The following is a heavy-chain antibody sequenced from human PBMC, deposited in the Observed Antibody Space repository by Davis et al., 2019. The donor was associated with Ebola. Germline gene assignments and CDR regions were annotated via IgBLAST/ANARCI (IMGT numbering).Heavy chain of an antibody. J-gene: IGHJ4*02. Sequence: SVKGRFTISRVNAKNSLYLQMSSLRAEDTAVYYCARDLSIAARPVFDYWGQGTLVTVSS. D-gene: IGHD6-6*01. CDR3: ARDLSIAARPVFDY. V-gene: IGHV3-21*01.